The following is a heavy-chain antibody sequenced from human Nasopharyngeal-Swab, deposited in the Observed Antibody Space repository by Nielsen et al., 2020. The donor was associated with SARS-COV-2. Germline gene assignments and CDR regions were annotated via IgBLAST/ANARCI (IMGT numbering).Heavy chain of an antibody. CDR3: VRGSYGHYDS. CDR2: ISPTSDYI. Sequence: GESLKISRAASGFTFSSYTMNWVRQAPGKGLEWVSSISPTSDYIYYAESVKGRFTISRDNAKNSLFLQMNSLRAEETAIYYCVRGSYGHYDSWGQGALITVSS. D-gene: IGHD4-17*01. J-gene: IGHJ5*01. V-gene: IGHV3-21*06. CDR1: GFTFSSYT.